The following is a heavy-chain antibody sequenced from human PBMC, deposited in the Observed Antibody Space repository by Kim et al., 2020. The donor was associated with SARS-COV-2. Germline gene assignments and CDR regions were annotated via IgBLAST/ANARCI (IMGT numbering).Heavy chain of an antibody. CDR2: ISQDGSDK. CDR1: GLTFSARS. Sequence: GGSLRLSCAASGLTFSARSLNWVRQAPGKGLEWVAHISQDGSDKYYVDSVKGRFTISRDNAKNSLYLEMNSLRAEDTAVYYCAAGRGHDHWGQGTLVTVSS. CDR3: AAGRGHDH. V-gene: IGHV3-7*03. D-gene: IGHD3-10*01. J-gene: IGHJ5*02.